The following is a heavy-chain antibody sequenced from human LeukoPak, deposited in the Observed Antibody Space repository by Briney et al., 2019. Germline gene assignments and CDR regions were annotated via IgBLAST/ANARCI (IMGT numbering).Heavy chain of an antibody. CDR3: ARSKSMVAAAGTAYYYYYYYMDV. D-gene: IGHD6-13*01. V-gene: IGHV4-34*01. CDR2: INHSGST. Sequence: KSSETLSLTCAVYGGSFSGYYWSWIRQPPGKGLEWIGEINHSGSTNYNPSLKSRVTISVDTSKNQFSLKLSSVTAADTAVYYCARSKSMVAAAGTAYYYYYYYMDVWGKGTTVTISS. J-gene: IGHJ6*03. CDR1: GGSFSGYY.